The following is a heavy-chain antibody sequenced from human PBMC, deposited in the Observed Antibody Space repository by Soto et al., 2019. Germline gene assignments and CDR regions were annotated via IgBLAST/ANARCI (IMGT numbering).Heavy chain of an antibody. CDR3: TTDPADFWSGYYGMDV. CDR1: DFSFSNAW. Sequence: GGSLRLSCAASDFSFSNAWMNWFRQAPGKGLEWVGRIKSKTDGGTTDYAAPVKGRFTISRDDSKNTLYLQMNSLKTEDTAVYYCTTDPADFWSGYYGMDVWGQGTTVTVSS. V-gene: IGHV3-15*07. J-gene: IGHJ6*02. D-gene: IGHD3-3*01. CDR2: IKSKTDGGTT.